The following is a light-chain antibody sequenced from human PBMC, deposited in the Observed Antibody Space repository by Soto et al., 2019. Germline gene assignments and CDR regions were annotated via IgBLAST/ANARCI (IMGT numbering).Light chain of an antibody. J-gene: IGKJ4*01. Sequence: EVELTQSPGTLSLSPGDRATLSCRASQTFSSSYLAWYQQKPGQAPRLLIYGASNRATGIPDRFSGSGSGTNFTLTISRLEPEDFAVYYCQQYGNSPPLTFGGGTKVEIK. CDR2: GAS. CDR3: QQYGNSPPLT. CDR1: QTFSSSY. V-gene: IGKV3-20*01.